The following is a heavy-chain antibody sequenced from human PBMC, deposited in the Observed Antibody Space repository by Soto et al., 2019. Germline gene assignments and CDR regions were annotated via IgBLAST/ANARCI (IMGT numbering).Heavy chain of an antibody. J-gene: IGHJ4*02. CDR2: LKQDGSEK. Sequence: EVQLVESGGGVVQPGGSLRLSCAASGFTIGDYWMSWVRQAPGKGLEWVANLKQDGSEKYYVDSVKGRFTISRDSAKNSLYLQMNSLRGDDTAVYYCARTIVVVVPDNFDHWGQGTLVTVSS. CDR3: ARTIVVVVPDNFDH. V-gene: IGHV3-7*01. CDR1: GFTIGDYW. D-gene: IGHD3-22*01.